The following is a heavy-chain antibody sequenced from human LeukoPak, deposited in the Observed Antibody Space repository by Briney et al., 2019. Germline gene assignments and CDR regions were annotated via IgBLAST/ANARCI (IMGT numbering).Heavy chain of an antibody. CDR3: ARRLSYGSGSYRTYYFDD. CDR1: GYSFTSYW. J-gene: IGHJ4*02. D-gene: IGHD3-10*01. V-gene: IGHV5-10-1*01. CDR2: IDPSDSYT. Sequence: GESLKIPCKGSGYSFTSYWISWVRQMPGEGLEWMGRIDPSDSYTNYSPSFQGHVPIPADKSISTAYLQWSSLKASDTAMYYCARRLSYGSGSYRTYYFDDWGEGTLVTVS.